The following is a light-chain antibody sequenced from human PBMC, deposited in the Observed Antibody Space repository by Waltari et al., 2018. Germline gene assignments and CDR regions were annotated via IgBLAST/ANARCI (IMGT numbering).Light chain of an antibody. V-gene: IGKV3-11*01. CDR3: QQRSNWPPIT. Sequence: EIVLTQSPATLSLSPGERATLSCRASQSVSSYLAWYQQKPGQAPRLLIYDASNRATGIPARFNGSGSGTDFTLTISSLEPEDFATYYCQQRSNWPPITFGGGTKVEIK. J-gene: IGKJ4*01. CDR1: QSVSSY. CDR2: DAS.